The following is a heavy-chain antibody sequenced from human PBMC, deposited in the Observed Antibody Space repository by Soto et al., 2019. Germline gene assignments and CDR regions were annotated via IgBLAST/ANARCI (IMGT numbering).Heavy chain of an antibody. CDR1: GFTFRAYT. Sequence: EVQLLESGGGLVQPGGSLRLSCAGSGFTFRAYTMAWVRQAPGKGLEWVSGIDGRDGTYYADSVKGRFNISRDSSRNTLFLQMNSLRTDVTAVYYCAKTGPVTARIRFDYWGQGALVTVSS. D-gene: IGHD2-21*02. J-gene: IGHJ4*02. V-gene: IGHV3-23*01. CDR3: AKTGPVTARIRFDY. CDR2: IDGRDGT.